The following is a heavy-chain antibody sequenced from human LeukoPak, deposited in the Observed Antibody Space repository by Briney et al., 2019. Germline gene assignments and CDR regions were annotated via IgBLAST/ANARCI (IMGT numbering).Heavy chain of an antibody. CDR3: AREESLLWFGEFRPDYFDY. V-gene: IGHV4-61*02. CDR2: IYTSGST. Sequence: SQTLSLTCTVSGGSISSGSYYWSWIRQPAGKGLEWIGRIYTSGSTNYNPSLKSRVTISVDTSKNQFSLKLSSVTAADTAVYYCAREESLLWFGEFRPDYFDYWGQGTLVTVSS. D-gene: IGHD3-10*01. CDR1: GGSISSGSYY. J-gene: IGHJ4*02.